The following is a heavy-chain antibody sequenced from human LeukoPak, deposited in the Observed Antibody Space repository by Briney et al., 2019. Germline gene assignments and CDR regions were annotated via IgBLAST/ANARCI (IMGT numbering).Heavy chain of an antibody. CDR3: AKDMGSDSSSWLGY. CDR2: ISWNSGSI. CDR1: GFTFDDYA. Sequence: PGGSLRLSCAASGFTFDDYAMHWVRQAPGKGLEWVSGISWNSGSIGYADSVKGRFTISRDNAKNSLYLQMNSLRAEDTALYYCAKDMGSDSSSWLGYWGQGTLVTVSS. V-gene: IGHV3-9*01. D-gene: IGHD6-13*01. J-gene: IGHJ4*02.